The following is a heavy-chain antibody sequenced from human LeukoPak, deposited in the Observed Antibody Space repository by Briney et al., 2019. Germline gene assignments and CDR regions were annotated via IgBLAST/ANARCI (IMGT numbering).Heavy chain of an antibody. CDR2: ISYDGSNK. CDR1: GFTFSSYG. CDR3: AKDLPEIIVEYYFDY. Sequence: WGSLRLSCAASGFTFSSYGMHWVRQAPGKGLEWVAVISYDGSNKYYADSVKSRFTISRDNSKNTLYLQMNSLRAEDTAVYYCAKDLPEIIVEYYFDYWGQGTLVTVSS. D-gene: IGHD3-22*01. V-gene: IGHV3-30*18. J-gene: IGHJ4*02.